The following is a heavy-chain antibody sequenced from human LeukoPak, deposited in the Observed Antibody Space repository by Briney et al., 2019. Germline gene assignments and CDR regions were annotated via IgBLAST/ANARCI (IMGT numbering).Heavy chain of an antibody. CDR2: IRYDGSNK. D-gene: IGHD4-17*01. Sequence: GGSLRLSCAASGFTFSSYGMRWVRQAPGKGLEWVAFIRYDGSNKYYADSVKGRFTISRDNSKNTLYLQMNSLRAEDTAVYYCAKGHAVTTDYWGQGTLVTVSS. CDR1: GFTFSSYG. J-gene: IGHJ4*02. CDR3: AKGHAVTTDY. V-gene: IGHV3-30*02.